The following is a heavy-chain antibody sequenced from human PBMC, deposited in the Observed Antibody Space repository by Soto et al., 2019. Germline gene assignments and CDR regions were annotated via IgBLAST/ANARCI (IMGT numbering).Heavy chain of an antibody. D-gene: IGHD3-16*01. Sequence: QVQLVESGGGVVQPGRSLRLSCAASGFTFSSYGMHWVRQAPGKGLEWVAVISYDGSNKYYADSVKGRFTISRDNSKNTPYLQMNSLRAEDTAVYYCAKEGGGYYFDYWGQGTLVTVSS. V-gene: IGHV3-30*18. CDR2: ISYDGSNK. CDR3: AKEGGGYYFDY. J-gene: IGHJ4*02. CDR1: GFTFSSYG.